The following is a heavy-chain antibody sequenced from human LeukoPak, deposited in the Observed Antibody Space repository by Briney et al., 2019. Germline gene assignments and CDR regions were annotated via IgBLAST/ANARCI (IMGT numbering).Heavy chain of an antibody. Sequence: SETLSLTCTVSGGSISSDNYYWGWIRQPPGKGLEFIGSIYYSGSTYYNPSLKSRVTISVDTSKNQFSLKLSSVTAADTAVYYCARRRRYLREMGNWFDPWGQGTLVTVSS. D-gene: IGHD5-24*01. J-gene: IGHJ5*02. CDR3: ARRRRYLREMGNWFDP. CDR2: IYYSGST. V-gene: IGHV4-39*07. CDR1: GGSISSDNYY.